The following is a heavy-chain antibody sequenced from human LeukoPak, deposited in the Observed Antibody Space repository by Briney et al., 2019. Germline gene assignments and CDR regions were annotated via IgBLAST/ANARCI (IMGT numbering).Heavy chain of an antibody. CDR2: ISWNSGSI. J-gene: IGHJ5*02. Sequence: GGSLRLSCAASGFTFDDYAMHWVRQAPGRGLEWVSGISWNSGSIGYADSVKGRFTISRDNARNSLYLQMNSLRAEDTALYYCAKGPRDDVTMFFDPWGQGTLVTVSS. CDR1: GFTFDDYA. V-gene: IGHV3-9*01. D-gene: IGHD3-3*01. CDR3: AKGPRDDVTMFFDP.